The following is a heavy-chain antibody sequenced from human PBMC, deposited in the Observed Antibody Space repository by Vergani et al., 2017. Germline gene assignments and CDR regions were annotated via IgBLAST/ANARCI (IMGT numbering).Heavy chain of an antibody. V-gene: IGHV4-59*01. D-gene: IGHD2-21*01. J-gene: IGHJ4*02. CDR3: ASGALWWLRQIDS. CDR2: IYDSGDT. Sequence: QVQLQESGPGLVKPSETLSLTCSVSGDSMNTYYCTWIRQPPGKGLVWIGYIYDSGDTKYNPSLKSRVTMSLDTSKNQFSLNLYSVTAADTAVYYCASGALWWLRQIDSWGQGTLVTVSS. CDR1: GDSMNTYY.